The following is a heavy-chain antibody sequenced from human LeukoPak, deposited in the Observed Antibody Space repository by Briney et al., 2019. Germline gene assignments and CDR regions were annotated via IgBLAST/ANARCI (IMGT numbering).Heavy chain of an antibody. CDR3: AVVVDAFDI. CDR1: GGSISSYY. Sequence: SETLSLTCTVSGGSISSYYWSWIRQPPGKGLEWIGYIYYSGSTNYNPSFKSRVTISVDTSKNQFSLKLSSVTAADTAVYYCAVVVDAFDIWGQGTMVTVSS. V-gene: IGHV4-59*01. CDR2: IYYSGST. D-gene: IGHD2-15*01. J-gene: IGHJ3*02.